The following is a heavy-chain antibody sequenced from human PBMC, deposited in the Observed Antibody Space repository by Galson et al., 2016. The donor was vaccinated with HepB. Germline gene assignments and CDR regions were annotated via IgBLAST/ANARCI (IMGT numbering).Heavy chain of an antibody. Sequence: SVKVSCKASGGTFSTYGISWVRQAPGQGLEWMGRVIPILGVTTYAQKFQGRVTITADTSTSTGYMELSRLRFDDTAVFYCARGETFGPEYYYGMDVWGQGTTVTVSS. CDR2: VIPILGVT. D-gene: IGHD2/OR15-2a*01. CDR1: GGTFSTYG. J-gene: IGHJ6*02. CDR3: ARGETFGPEYYYGMDV. V-gene: IGHV1-69*04.